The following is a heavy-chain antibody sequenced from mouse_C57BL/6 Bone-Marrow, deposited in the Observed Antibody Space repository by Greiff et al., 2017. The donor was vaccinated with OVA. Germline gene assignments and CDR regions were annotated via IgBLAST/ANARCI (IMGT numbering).Heavy chain of an antibody. Sequence: EVQRVESGGGLVKPGGSLKLSCAASGFTFSSYAVSWVRQTPEKRLEWVATISDGGSYTYYPDNVKGRFTISRDNAKNNLYLQMSHLKSEDTAMYYCARDIYGDYWGQGTTLTVSS. J-gene: IGHJ2*01. CDR1: GFTFSSYA. D-gene: IGHD1-1*01. CDR3: ARDIYGDY. CDR2: ISDGGSYT. V-gene: IGHV5-4*01.